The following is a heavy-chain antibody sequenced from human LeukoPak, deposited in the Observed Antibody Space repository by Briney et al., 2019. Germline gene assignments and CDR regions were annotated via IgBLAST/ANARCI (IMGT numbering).Heavy chain of an antibody. V-gene: IGHV3-11*01. J-gene: IGHJ4*02. CDR2: ISSSGSTI. CDR3: ARADIVVVPAAINTHFDY. D-gene: IGHD2-2*01. Sequence: GGSLRLSCAASGFTFSDYYMSWIRQAPGKGLGWVSYISSSGSTIYYADSVKGRFTISRDNAKNSLYLQMNSLRAEDTAVYYCARADIVVVPAAINTHFDYRGQGTLVTVSS. CDR1: GFTFSDYY.